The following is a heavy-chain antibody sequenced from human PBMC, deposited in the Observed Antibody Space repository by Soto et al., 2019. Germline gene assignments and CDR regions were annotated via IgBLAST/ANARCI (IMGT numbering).Heavy chain of an antibody. D-gene: IGHD5-12*01. CDR2: IYYSGST. CDR3: ASVRRGGYDSLRYYYGMAV. V-gene: IGHV4-39*01. Sequence: PSETLSLTCTVSGGSISSSSYYWGWIRQPPGKGLEWIGSIYYSGSTYYNPSLKSRVTISVDTSKNQFSLKLSSVTAADMAVYYCASVRRGGYDSLRYYYGMAVWGQGTTVTVSS. J-gene: IGHJ6*02. CDR1: GGSISSSSYY.